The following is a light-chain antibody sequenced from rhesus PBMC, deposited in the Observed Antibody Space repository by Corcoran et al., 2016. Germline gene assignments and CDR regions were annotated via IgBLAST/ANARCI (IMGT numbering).Light chain of an antibody. CDR1: QSDGSH. V-gene: IGKV3-24*04. J-gene: IGKJ4*01. CDR3: QQHSNLVT. Sequence: ETVVTQSPVTLSLSPGERATLPCRASQSDGSHLAWYQQQPGLAPWLPSYDATHRATGISDSFSGSGSGTDFTLTISSLEPEEIGVYYCQQHSNLVTFGGGTKVELK. CDR2: DAT.